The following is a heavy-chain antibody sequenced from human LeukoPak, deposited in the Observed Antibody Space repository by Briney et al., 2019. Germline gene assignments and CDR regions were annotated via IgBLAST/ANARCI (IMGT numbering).Heavy chain of an antibody. D-gene: IGHD2-2*01. CDR2: INYDGSTT. J-gene: IGHJ5*02. V-gene: IGHV3-74*01. CDR1: GFTFDDYG. CDR3: ARDSGTSTHRWFDP. Sequence: GGSLRLSCAASGFTFDDYGMSWVRQAPGKGLEWVSRINYDGSTTNYAASVKGRFTISRDNAKNTVYLQMNSLRAEDTAVYYCARDSGTSTHRWFDPWGQGTLVTVSS.